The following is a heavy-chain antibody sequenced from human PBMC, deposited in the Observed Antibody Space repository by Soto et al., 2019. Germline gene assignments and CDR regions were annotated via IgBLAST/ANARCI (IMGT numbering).Heavy chain of an antibody. Sequence: ASVKVSCKASGYTFTSYGISWVRQAPGQGLEWMGWISAYNGNTNYAQKLQGRVTMTTDTSTSTAYMELRSLRSDDTAMYYCARVKVVVVTAQLHYYYGMDVWGQVPTVTVPS. V-gene: IGHV1-18*04. J-gene: IGHJ6*02. CDR2: ISAYNGNT. D-gene: IGHD2-21*02. CDR1: GYTFTSYG. CDR3: ARVKVVVVTAQLHYYYGMDV.